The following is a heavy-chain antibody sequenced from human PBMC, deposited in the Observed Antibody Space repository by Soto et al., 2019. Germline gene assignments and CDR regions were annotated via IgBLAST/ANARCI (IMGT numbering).Heavy chain of an antibody. CDR2: MNPNSGNT. CDR1: GYTFTSYD. V-gene: IGHV1-8*01. CDR3: ASGYGDYPYYYYYYMDV. D-gene: IGHD4-17*01. Sequence: QVQLVQSGAEVKKPGASVKVSCKASGYTFTSYDINWVRQATGQGLEWMGWMNPNSGNTGYAQKFQGRVTMTRNTSISTAYMELSSLRSEDTAVYYCASGYGDYPYYYYYYMDVWGKGTTVTVSS. J-gene: IGHJ6*03.